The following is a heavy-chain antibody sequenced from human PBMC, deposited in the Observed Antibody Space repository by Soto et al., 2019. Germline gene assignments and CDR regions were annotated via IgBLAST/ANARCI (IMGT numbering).Heavy chain of an antibody. V-gene: IGHV3-30*11. D-gene: IGHD1-26*01. CDR1: GFIFSSYA. Sequence: QAQLVESGGGVVQPGMSLRLSCAASGFIFSSYAVHWVRQAPGKGLEWVAVITYDGRKKYYADSVKGRFTISRDNSKNTLYLQMSALGADDTAVYLCATGAPDGDFFDDWGQGTLVTVSS. J-gene: IGHJ4*02. CDR3: ATGAPDGDFFDD. CDR2: ITYDGRKK.